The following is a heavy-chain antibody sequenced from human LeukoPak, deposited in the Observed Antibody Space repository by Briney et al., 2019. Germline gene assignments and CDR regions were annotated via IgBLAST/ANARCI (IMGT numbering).Heavy chain of an antibody. CDR1: GFTFSSYW. J-gene: IGHJ4*02. CDR2: IKQGGSDK. CDR3: ARDPFEL. Sequence: PGGSLRLSCAASGFTFSSYWMTWVRQAPGKGLEWVATIKQGGSDKFYVDSVKGRFTISGDNARNSLYLQMNSLRAEDTAVYYCARDPFELWGQGTLVTVSS. D-gene: IGHD1-26*01. V-gene: IGHV3-7*01.